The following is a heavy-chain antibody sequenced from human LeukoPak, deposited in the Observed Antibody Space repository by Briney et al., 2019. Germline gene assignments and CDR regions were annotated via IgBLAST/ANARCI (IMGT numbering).Heavy chain of an antibody. CDR2: IYPGDLRV. Sequence: GESLKISCLCFGYSSTSSSIGWVGQMPGRGREWMGVIYPGDLRVRYNPSFQGQVNISLDKPINTAYLQWVSLRASASDMYYCACRDLTSSWSFPWGQGTLVNVSS. V-gene: IGHV5-51*01. CDR1: GYSSTSSS. CDR3: ACRDLTSSWSFP. J-gene: IGHJ5*02. D-gene: IGHD6-13*01.